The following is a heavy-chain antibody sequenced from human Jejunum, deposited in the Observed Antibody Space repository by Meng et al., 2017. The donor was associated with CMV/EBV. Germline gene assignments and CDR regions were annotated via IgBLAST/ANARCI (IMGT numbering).Heavy chain of an antibody. CDR3: ARGDSTGNYDWFDP. J-gene: IGHJ5*02. V-gene: IGHV4-39*07. CDR1: GTSISSATSY. Sequence: SGTSISSATSYWVWIRQPPGKGLEWIGSIYYSGSTYYSPSLKSRVSISVDTSKNQFSLNLASVTAADTALYYCARGDSTGNYDWFDPWGQGTLVTVSS. CDR2: IYYSGST. D-gene: IGHD3-22*01.